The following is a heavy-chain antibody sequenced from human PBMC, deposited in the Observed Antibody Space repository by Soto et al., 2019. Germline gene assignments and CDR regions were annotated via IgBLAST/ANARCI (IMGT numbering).Heavy chain of an antibody. CDR3: AKANSGYGSFDH. CDR1: GDSISNDY. J-gene: IGHJ4*02. Sequence: QVQLQESGPGLVKPSETLSLTCTVSGDSISNDYCSWIRQSPGKGLEWIGYIYYSGSPNYNPSLKSRVTISKDKSKNQFSLKLSSVTAADTAVYYCAKANSGYGSFDHWGQGTLVTVSS. D-gene: IGHD5-12*01. CDR2: IYYSGSP. V-gene: IGHV4-59*01.